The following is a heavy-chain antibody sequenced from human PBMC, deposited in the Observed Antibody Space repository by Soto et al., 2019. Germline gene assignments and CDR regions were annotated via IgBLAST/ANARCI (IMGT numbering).Heavy chain of an antibody. CDR2: MNPNSGNT. CDR1: GYTFGNND. Sequence: AASVKVSCKASGYTFGNNDISWVRQATRQGLEWMGWMNPNSGNTGYAQKFQGRVSMTRNTSITTAYLELSSLRSDDTAIYYCARMATYGTLNWFDPWGQGTLVTVSS. CDR3: ARMATYGTLNWFDP. D-gene: IGHD2-21*01. J-gene: IGHJ5*02. V-gene: IGHV1-8*01.